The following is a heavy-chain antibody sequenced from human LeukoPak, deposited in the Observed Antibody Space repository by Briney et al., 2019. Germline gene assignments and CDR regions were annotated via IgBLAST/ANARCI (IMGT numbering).Heavy chain of an antibody. Sequence: QTGGSLRLSCAASGFTFSNYWMTWVRQAPGKGLEWVANMNQDGSGKYYVDSVKGRFAISRDNAKNSLYLQMNSLRAEDTAVYYCAKDSGYDSPRRDYWGQGTLVTVSS. V-gene: IGHV3-7*03. J-gene: IGHJ4*02. D-gene: IGHD5-12*01. CDR1: GFTFSNYW. CDR3: AKDSGYDSPRRDY. CDR2: MNQDGSGK.